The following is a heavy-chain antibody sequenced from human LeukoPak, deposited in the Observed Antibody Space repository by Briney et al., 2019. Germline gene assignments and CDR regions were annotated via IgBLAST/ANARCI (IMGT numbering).Heavy chain of an antibody. CDR1: GGSFSGYY. Sequence: SETLSLTCAVYGGSFSGYYWSWIRQPPGKGLEWIGEINHSGSTNYNPSLKSRVTISVDTSKNQFSLKLSSVTAADTAVYYCARLERATGYYYYYYGMDVWGQGTTVTVSS. CDR3: ARLERATGYYYYYYGMDV. CDR2: INHSGST. V-gene: IGHV4-34*01. J-gene: IGHJ6*02. D-gene: IGHD1-26*01.